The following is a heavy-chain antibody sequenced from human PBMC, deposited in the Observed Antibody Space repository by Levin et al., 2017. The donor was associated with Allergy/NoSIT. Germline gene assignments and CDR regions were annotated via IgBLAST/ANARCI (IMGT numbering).Heavy chain of an antibody. CDR2: IVPMLETT. V-gene: IGHV1-69*13. CDR1: GGTLRRYV. CDR3: ARNSGSDLYFDN. J-gene: IGHJ4*02. Sequence: ASVKVSCKASGGTLRRYVITWLRQAPGQGLEWIGGIVPMLETTDYAQKFQGRVSISADESTNTVYMELISLKSDDTAVYYCARNSGSDLYFDNWGQGTLVTVSS. D-gene: IGHD5-12*01.